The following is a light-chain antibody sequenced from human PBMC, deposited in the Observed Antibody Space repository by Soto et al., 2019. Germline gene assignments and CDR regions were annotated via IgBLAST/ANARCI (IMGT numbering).Light chain of an antibody. CDR3: SSYTSSTAYI. CDR2: HVT. V-gene: IGLV2-14*03. CDR1: SSDVGGYNY. Sequence: QSVLTQPASVSGSPGQSITIFCTGTSSDVGGYNYVSWYQQHPGDAPKLMIYHVTNRPSGVSNRFSGSKSGNTASLTISGLQAEDEADYYCSSYTSSTAYIFGTGTKVTVL. J-gene: IGLJ1*01.